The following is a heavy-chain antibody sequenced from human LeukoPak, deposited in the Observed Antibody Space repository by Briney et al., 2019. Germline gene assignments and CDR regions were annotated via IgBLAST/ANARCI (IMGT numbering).Heavy chain of an antibody. V-gene: IGHV4-39*01. CDR3: ARGAYYDSSGYYSDAFDI. CDR1: GVSISSSYSY. D-gene: IGHD3-22*01. Sequence: SETLSLTCTVSGVSISSSYSYWGWIRQPPGMGLEWIGSIYYTGNTYYNASLKSQVSISIDTSKNQFSLKLTSVTAADTAVYYCARGAYYDSSGYYSDAFDIWGQGTMVTVSS. J-gene: IGHJ3*02. CDR2: IYYTGNT.